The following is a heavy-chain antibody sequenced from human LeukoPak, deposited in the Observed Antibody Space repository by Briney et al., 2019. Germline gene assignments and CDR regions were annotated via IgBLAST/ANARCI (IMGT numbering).Heavy chain of an antibody. V-gene: IGHV4-31*03. J-gene: IGHJ3*02. D-gene: IGHD6-13*01. Sequence: PSQTLSLTCTVSGGSISSGGYYWSWIRQHPGKGLEWIGYIYYSGSTYYNPSLKSRVTISVDTSKNQFSLKLSSVTAADTAVYYCASMDSSRFDAFDIWGQGTMVTVSS. CDR1: GGSISSGGYY. CDR2: IYYSGST. CDR3: ASMDSSRFDAFDI.